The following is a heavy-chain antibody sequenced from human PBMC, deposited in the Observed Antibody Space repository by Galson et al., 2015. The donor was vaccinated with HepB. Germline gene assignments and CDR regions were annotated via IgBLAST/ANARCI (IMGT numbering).Heavy chain of an antibody. CDR3: ARESEDYYDSSGYYE. CDR1: GYTFTSYG. D-gene: IGHD3-22*01. J-gene: IGHJ4*02. V-gene: IGHV1-18*04. Sequence: SVKVSCKASGYTFTSYGISWVRQAPGQGLEWMGWISAYNGNTNYAQKLQGRVTMTTDTSTSTAYMELRSLRSDDTAVYYCARESEDYYDSSGYYEWGQGTLVTVSS. CDR2: ISAYNGNT.